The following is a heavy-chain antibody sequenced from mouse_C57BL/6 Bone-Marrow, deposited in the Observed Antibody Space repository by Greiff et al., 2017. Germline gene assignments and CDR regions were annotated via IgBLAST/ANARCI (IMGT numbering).Heavy chain of an antibody. Sequence: EVQLQQSGAELVRPGASVTLSCTASGFNIKDDYMHWVKQRPEQGLEWIGWIDPENGDTEYASKFQGKATITADTSSKTAYLQRSSLTSEDTAVYYCTPDYYGSRGNYWGQGTTLTVSS. D-gene: IGHD1-1*01. CDR3: TPDYYGSRGNY. J-gene: IGHJ2*01. CDR1: GFNIKDDY. CDR2: IDPENGDT. V-gene: IGHV14-4*01.